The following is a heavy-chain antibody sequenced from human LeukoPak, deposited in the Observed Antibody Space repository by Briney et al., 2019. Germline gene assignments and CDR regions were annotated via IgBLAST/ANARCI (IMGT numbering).Heavy chain of an antibody. D-gene: IGHD4-17*01. CDR2: INAGNGNT. CDR1: GYTFTSYA. Sequence: GASVKVSCKASGYTFTSYAMHWVRQAPGQRLEWTGWINAGNGNTKYSQKFQGRVTITRDTSASTAYMELSSLRSEDTAVYYCARGRGDYGLFDYWGQGTLVTVSS. J-gene: IGHJ4*02. CDR3: ARGRGDYGLFDY. V-gene: IGHV1-3*01.